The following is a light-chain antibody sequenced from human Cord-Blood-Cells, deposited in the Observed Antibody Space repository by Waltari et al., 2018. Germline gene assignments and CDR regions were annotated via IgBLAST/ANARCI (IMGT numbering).Light chain of an antibody. CDR2: EGS. J-gene: IGLJ3*02. Sequence: QSALTQPASVPGSPGQSITISCTGTSSDVGRYNLVSWYQQHPGKAPNLMIYEGSKRPSGVSNRFSGSKSGNTASLTISGLQAEDEADYYCCSYAGSSSWVFGGGTKLTVL. CDR3: CSYAGSSSWV. V-gene: IGLV2-23*01. CDR1: SSDVGRYNL.